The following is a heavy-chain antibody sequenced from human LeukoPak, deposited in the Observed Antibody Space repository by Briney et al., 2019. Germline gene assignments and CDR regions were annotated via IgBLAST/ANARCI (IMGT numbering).Heavy chain of an antibody. CDR3: ARQSCSSTSCYVAYGMDV. CDR2: IYYSGST. J-gene: IGHJ6*02. V-gene: IGHV4-59*08. D-gene: IGHD2-2*01. CDR1: GGSISSYY. Sequence: PSETLSLTCTVSGGSISSYYWSWIRQPPGKGLEWIGYIYYSGSTNYNPSLKSRVTISLDTSKNQFSLKLSSVTAADTAVYYCARQSCSSTSCYVAYGMDVWGQGTTVTVSS.